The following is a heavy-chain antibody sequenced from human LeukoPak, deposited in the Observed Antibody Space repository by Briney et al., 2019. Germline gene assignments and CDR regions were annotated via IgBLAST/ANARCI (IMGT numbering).Heavy chain of an antibody. CDR1: GFTFSSYA. J-gene: IGHJ5*02. CDR2: ISGSGGST. V-gene: IGHV3-23*01. Sequence: GGSLRLSCAASGFTFSSYAMSWVRQAPGKGLEWVSAISGSGGSTYYADSVKGRFTISRDNSKNTLYLQMNSLRAEDTAVYYCAKDATGQSGYYNNWFDPWGQGTPVTVSS. CDR3: AKDATGQSGYYNNWFDP. D-gene: IGHD3-22*01.